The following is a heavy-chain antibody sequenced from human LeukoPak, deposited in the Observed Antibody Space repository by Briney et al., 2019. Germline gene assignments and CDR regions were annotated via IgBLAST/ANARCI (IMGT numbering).Heavy chain of an antibody. D-gene: IGHD6-13*01. V-gene: IGHV1-2*02. Sequence: ASVKVSCKASGYTFTGYYMHWVRQAPGQGLEWMGWINPNSGGTNYAQKFQGRVTMTRDTSTSTVYMELSSLRSEDTAVYYCARDLAGYSNHWGQGTLVTVSS. CDR1: GYTFTGYY. CDR2: INPNSGGT. CDR3: ARDLAGYSNH. J-gene: IGHJ5*02.